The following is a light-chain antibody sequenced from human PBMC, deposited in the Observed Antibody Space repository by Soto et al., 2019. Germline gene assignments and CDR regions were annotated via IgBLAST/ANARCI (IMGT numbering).Light chain of an antibody. Sequence: EIVMTQSPATLSVSPGERATLSCRASQSVSSNLAWYQQKPGQAPRLLIYGASTRATGIPARFSGSGSGTEFTLTISSLQSEDFAAYSCQQYNNWPPVTFGQGTKV. CDR2: GAS. CDR3: QQYNNWPPVT. J-gene: IGKJ1*01. V-gene: IGKV3-15*01. CDR1: QSVSSN.